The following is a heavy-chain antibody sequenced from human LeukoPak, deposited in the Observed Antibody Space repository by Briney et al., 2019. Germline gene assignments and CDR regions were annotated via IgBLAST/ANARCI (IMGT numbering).Heavy chain of an antibody. CDR2: ISAYNGNT. V-gene: IGHV1-18*01. Sequence: ASVKVSCKASGYTFTSYGISWVRQAPGQGLEWMGWISAYNGNTNYAQKLQGRVTMTTDTSTSTAYMELRSLRSDDTAVYYCAREIAYCGGDCYFGFDYWGQGTLVTVSS. J-gene: IGHJ4*02. CDR1: GYTFTSYG. CDR3: AREIAYCGGDCYFGFDY. D-gene: IGHD2-21*01.